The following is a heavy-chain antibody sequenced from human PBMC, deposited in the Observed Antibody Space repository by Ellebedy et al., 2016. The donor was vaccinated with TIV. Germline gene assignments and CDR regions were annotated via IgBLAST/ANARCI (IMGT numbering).Heavy chain of an antibody. CDR3: ARDTSSGYDY. V-gene: IGHV3-30-3*01. Sequence: GGSLRLXCAASGFTFSSYAMHWVRQAPGKGLEWVAVISYDGSNKYYADSVKGRFTISRDNSKNTLYLQMNSLRAEDTAVYYCARDTSSGYDYWGQGTLVTVSS. J-gene: IGHJ4*02. CDR2: ISYDGSNK. D-gene: IGHD3-22*01. CDR1: GFTFSSYA.